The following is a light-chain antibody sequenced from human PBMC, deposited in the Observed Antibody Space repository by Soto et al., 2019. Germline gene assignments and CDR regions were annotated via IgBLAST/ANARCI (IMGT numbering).Light chain of an antibody. Sequence: DIALTHSRASLAASLGDRAPISCKPSTCACFAPNHRNSLVWYQQKPGQPPKVLISWASTRESGVPDRSSGSGSGTNLTLTISSLQAEDVALYYSQKFYAPPVAFGGGTKVDIK. CDR3: QKFYAPPVA. J-gene: IGKJ4*02. CDR1: TCACFAPNHRNS. V-gene: IGKV4-1*01. CDR2: WAS.